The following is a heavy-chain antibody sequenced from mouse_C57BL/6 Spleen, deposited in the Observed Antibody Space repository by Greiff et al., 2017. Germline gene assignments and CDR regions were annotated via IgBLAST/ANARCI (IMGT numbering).Heavy chain of an antibody. CDR2: IHPNSGST. J-gene: IGHJ2*01. V-gene: IGHV1-64*01. CDR3: ARERDYSNYFDY. Sequence: QVQLQQSGAELVKPGASVKLSCKASGYTFTSYWMHWVKQRPGQGLEWIGMIHPNSGSTNYNEKFKSKATLTVDKSSSTAYMKLSSLTSEDSAVYYGARERDYSNYFDYWGQGTTLTVSS. CDR1: GYTFTSYW. D-gene: IGHD2-5*01.